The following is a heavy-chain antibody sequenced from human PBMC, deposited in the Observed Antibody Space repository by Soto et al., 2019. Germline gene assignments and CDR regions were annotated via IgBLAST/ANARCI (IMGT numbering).Heavy chain of an antibody. Sequence: SVKVSCKASGGTFSSYTISWMRQAPGQGLEWMGGIIPIFGTANYAQKFQGRVTITADESTSTAYMELSSLRSEDTAVYYCASSHGIAAAGPTGYYFDYWGQGTLVTVSS. J-gene: IGHJ4*02. V-gene: IGHV1-69*13. CDR1: GGTFSSYT. CDR3: ASSHGIAAAGPTGYYFDY. D-gene: IGHD6-13*01. CDR2: IIPIFGTA.